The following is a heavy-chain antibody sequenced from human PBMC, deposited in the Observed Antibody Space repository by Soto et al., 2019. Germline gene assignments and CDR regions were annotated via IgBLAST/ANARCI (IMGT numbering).Heavy chain of an antibody. V-gene: IGHV5-10-1*01. D-gene: IGHD3-10*01. J-gene: IGHJ4*02. CDR2: IDPSDSYT. CDR1: GYGFTSYL. CDR3: ARRSATRDAYNEYNCEY. Sequence: GVSQKSSGQGSGYGFTSYLISWVRPMPGEGLEWMGRIDPSDSYTNYSPSFQGHVTISADKSISTAYLQWSSLKASDTAMYYWARRSATRDAYNEYNCEYWGQGTRVTVS.